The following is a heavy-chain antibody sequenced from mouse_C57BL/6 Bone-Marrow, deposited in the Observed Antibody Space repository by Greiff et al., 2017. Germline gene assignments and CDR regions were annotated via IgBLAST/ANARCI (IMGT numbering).Heavy chain of an antibody. CDR3: SRGATVVARGY. CDR1: GYTFTDYN. V-gene: IGHV1-22*01. CDR2: IKPNNGGT. D-gene: IGHD1-1*01. Sequence: EVQLQQSGPELVKPGASVKMSCKASGYTFTDYNMHWVKQSHGKSLEWIGYIKPNNGGTSYNQKFKGKATLTVNKSSSTAYMELRSLTSEDSAVYYCSRGATVVARGYWGQGTTLTVSS. J-gene: IGHJ2*01.